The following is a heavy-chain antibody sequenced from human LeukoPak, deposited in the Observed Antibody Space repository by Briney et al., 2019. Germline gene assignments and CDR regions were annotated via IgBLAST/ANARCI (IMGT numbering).Heavy chain of an antibody. CDR2: IYYSGST. V-gene: IGHV4-59*01. J-gene: IGHJ5*02. Sequence: PSETLSLTCTVSGGSISSYYWSWIRQPPGKGLEWIGCIYYSGSTNYNPSFKSRVTISVDTSKNQFSLKLSSVTAADTAVYYCAREGLNMVRGVIPKEAWGWFDPWGQGTLVTVSS. D-gene: IGHD3-10*01. CDR3: AREGLNMVRGVIPKEAWGWFDP. CDR1: GGSISSYY.